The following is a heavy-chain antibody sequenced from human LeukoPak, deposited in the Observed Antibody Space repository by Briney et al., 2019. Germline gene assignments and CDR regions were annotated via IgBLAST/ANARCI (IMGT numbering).Heavy chain of an antibody. Sequence: GESLRLSCAASGFTFSSYAMSWVRQAPGKGLEWVSVISGSGGSTIYADSVKGRFTISRDNSKTTLYLQMNSLRAEDTAVYYCAKVVHDFWSGSDYWGQGALVTVSS. J-gene: IGHJ4*02. CDR2: ISGSGGST. CDR1: GFTFSSYA. V-gene: IGHV3-23*01. D-gene: IGHD3-3*01. CDR3: AKVVHDFWSGSDY.